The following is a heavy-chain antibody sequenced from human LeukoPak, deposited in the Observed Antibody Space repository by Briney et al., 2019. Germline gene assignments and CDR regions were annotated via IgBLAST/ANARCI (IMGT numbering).Heavy chain of an antibody. CDR1: GYSISSGYY. CDR2: IYYSGST. CDR3: ARGKEVITMLRGLKPGYYFDY. D-gene: IGHD3-10*01. V-gene: IGHV4-38-2*02. Sequence: SETLSLTCTVSGYSISSGYYWGWLRQPPGKGLEWIGNIYYSGSTNYNPSLKSRVTISVDTSKNQFSLKLNSVTAADTAVYYCARGKEVITMLRGLKPGYYFDYWGQGTLVTVSS. J-gene: IGHJ4*02.